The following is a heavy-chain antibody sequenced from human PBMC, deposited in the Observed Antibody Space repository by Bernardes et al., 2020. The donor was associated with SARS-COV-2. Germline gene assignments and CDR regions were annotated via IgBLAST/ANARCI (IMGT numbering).Heavy chain of an antibody. D-gene: IGHD3-22*01. CDR2: IYYSGST. CDR1: GGSISSSSYY. Sequence: SETLSLACTVSGGSISSSSYYWGWIRQPPGKGLEWIGSIYYSGSTYYNPSLKSRVTISVDTSKNQFSLKLSSVTAADTAVYYCARYSDYYDSSGYDFDYWGQGTLVTVSS. J-gene: IGHJ4*02. CDR3: ARYSDYYDSSGYDFDY. V-gene: IGHV4-39*01.